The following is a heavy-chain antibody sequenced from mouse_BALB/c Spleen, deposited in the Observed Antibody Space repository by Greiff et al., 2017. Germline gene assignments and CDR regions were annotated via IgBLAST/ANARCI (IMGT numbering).Heavy chain of an antibody. Sequence: VHLVESGAELMKPGASVKISCKATGYTFSSYWIEWVKQRPGHGLEWIGEILPGSGSTNYNEKFKGKASITADTSSNTAYLQLSSLTSEDTAVYYCARSTMIYWGQGTTLTVSS. CDR2: ILPGSGST. CDR3: ARSTMIY. D-gene: IGHD2-4*01. CDR1: GYTFSSYW. V-gene: IGHV1-9*01. J-gene: IGHJ2*01.